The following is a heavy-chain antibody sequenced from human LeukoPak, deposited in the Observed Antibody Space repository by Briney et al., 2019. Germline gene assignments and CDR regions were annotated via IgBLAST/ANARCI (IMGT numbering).Heavy chain of an antibody. V-gene: IGHV5-51*01. J-gene: IGHJ5*02. CDR2: IYPGDSDT. CDR1: GYSFTSYW. CDR3: ARPDRGSLQSRKVGWFDP. Sequence: GESLKISCKGSGYSFTSYWIGWVRQMPGKGLEWMGIIYPGDSDTRYSPSFQGQVTISADKSISTAYLQWSSLKASDTAMYYCARPDRGSLQSRKVGWFDPWGQGTLVTVSS. D-gene: IGHD5-24*01.